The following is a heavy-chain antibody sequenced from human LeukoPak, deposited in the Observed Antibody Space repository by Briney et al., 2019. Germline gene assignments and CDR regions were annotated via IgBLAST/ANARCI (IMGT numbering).Heavy chain of an antibody. Sequence: KASETLSLTCTVSGGSISSGGYYWSWIRQHPGKGLEWIGYIYYSGSTYYNPSLKSRVTISVDTSKNQFSLKLSSVTAADTAVYYCARRSRAAAGTRAPYFDYWGQGTLVTVSS. V-gene: IGHV4-31*03. CDR2: IYYSGST. D-gene: IGHD6-13*01. J-gene: IGHJ4*02. CDR3: ARRSRAAAGTRAPYFDY. CDR1: GGSISSGGYY.